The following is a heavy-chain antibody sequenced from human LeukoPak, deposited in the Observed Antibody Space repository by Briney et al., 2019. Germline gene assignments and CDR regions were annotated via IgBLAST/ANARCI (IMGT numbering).Heavy chain of an antibody. CDR3: AKERIVVVPAAIGPLGY. J-gene: IGHJ4*02. V-gene: IGHV3-53*01. Sequence: QPGGSLRLSCVASGFTVRSNYMSWVRQAPGKGLEWVSVIYIDGSTYYTDSVKGRFTISRDNSKNTLYLQMNSLRAEDTAVYYCAKERIVVVPAAIGPLGYWGQGTLVTVSS. CDR2: IYIDGST. D-gene: IGHD2-2*02. CDR1: GFTVRSNY.